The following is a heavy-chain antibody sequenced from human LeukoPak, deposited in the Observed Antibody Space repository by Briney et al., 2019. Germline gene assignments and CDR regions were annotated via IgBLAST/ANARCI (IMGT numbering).Heavy chain of an antibody. CDR1: GGSISSAY. CDR2: IYTSGST. J-gene: IGHJ4*02. Sequence: KASETLSLTCTVSGGSISSAYWSWIRQPAGKGLEWIGRIYTSGSTNYNPSLKSRVTMSVDTSKNQFSLKLSSVTAADTAVYYCARDQGCSGGSCYFADYWGQGTLVTVSS. D-gene: IGHD2-15*01. V-gene: IGHV4-4*07. CDR3: ARDQGCSGGSCYFADY.